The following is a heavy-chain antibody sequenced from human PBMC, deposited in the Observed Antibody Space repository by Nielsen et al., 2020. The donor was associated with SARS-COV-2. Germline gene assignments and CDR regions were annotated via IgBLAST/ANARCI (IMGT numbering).Heavy chain of an antibody. CDR1: GYSFTSYW. J-gene: IGHJ3*02. CDR2: IYPGDSDT. D-gene: IGHD3-10*01. Sequence: GESLKISCKGSGYSFTSYWIGWVRQMPGKGLEWMGIIYPGDSDTRYSPSFQGQVTISADKSISTAYLQWSSLKASDTAMYYCARRWYAWFGESQEIDAFDIWGQGTMVTVSS. CDR3: ARRWYAWFGESQEIDAFDI. V-gene: IGHV5-51*01.